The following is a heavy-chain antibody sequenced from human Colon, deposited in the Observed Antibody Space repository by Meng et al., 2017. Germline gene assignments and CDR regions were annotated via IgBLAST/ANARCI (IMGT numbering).Heavy chain of an antibody. CDR1: GGTFSSYG. J-gene: IGHJ6*02. Sequence: SVKVSCKASGGTFSSYGISWVRQAPGEGLEWMGGIIPIFGTANYAQNFRDRVTISADESTSTAYMELISLRSEDTAVYYCARDTVRYRSSNDYYFYGMDVWGQGTSVTVSS. CDR3: ARDTVRYRSSNDYYFYGMDV. D-gene: IGHD6-6*01. CDR2: IIPIFGTA. V-gene: IGHV1-69*13.